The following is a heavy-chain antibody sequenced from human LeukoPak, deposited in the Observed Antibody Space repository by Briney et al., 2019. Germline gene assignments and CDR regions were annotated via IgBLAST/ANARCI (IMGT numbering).Heavy chain of an antibody. V-gene: IGHV1-2*02. CDR1: GYTFTGYY. D-gene: IGHD1-7*01. CDR2: INPNSGGT. Sequence: ASVKVSCKASGYTFTGYYMHWVRQAPGQGLEWMGWINPNSGGTNYAQKFQGRVTMTRDTSISTAYMELSRLRSDDTAVYYCASAPNWNYDAYYYYGMDVWGQGTTVTVSS. CDR3: ASAPNWNYDAYYYYGMDV. J-gene: IGHJ6*02.